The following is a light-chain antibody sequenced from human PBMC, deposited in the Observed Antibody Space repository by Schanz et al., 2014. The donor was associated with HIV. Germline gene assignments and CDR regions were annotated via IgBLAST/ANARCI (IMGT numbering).Light chain of an antibody. V-gene: IGLV2-14*03. CDR2: DIS. J-gene: IGLJ2*01. CDR1: SSNGGGYDY. CDR3: SSYTSTNTLVV. Sequence: QSALTQPSSVSGSPGQSVTISCTGTSSNGGGYDYPPQHQQHPGKAPKLIIYDISNRPSGISYRFSGSKSGNTASLTISGLQAEDEGDYYCSSYTSTNTLVVFGGGTKLTVL.